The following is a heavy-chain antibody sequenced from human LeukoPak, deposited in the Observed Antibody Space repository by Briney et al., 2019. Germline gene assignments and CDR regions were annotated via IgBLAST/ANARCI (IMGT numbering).Heavy chain of an antibody. CDR2: IVVGSGNT. CDR1: GFTFTSSA. D-gene: IGHD2-2*01. V-gene: IGHV1-58*01. J-gene: IGHJ4*02. CDR3: AAATRAQLLFDY. Sequence: ASVKVSCKASGFTFTSSAVQWVRQARGQRLEWIGWIVVGSGNTNYAQEFQERVTITRDMSTSTAYMELSSLRSEDTAVYYCAAATRAQLLFDYWGQGTLVTVSS.